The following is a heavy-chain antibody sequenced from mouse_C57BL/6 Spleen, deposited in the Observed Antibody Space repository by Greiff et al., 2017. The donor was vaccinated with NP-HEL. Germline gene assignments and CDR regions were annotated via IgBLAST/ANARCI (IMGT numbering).Heavy chain of an antibody. Sequence: EVHLVESGEGLVKPGGSLKLSCAASGFTFSSYAMSWVRQTPEKRLEWVAYISSGGDYMYYADTVQARFTISRDNARTTLYLQMSSLKSEDTAMYYCTSEGGYPGWFAYWGQGTLVTVSA. CDR3: TSEGGYPGWFAY. CDR1: GFTFSSYA. V-gene: IGHV5-9-1*02. CDR2: ISSGGDYM. J-gene: IGHJ3*01. D-gene: IGHD2-2*01.